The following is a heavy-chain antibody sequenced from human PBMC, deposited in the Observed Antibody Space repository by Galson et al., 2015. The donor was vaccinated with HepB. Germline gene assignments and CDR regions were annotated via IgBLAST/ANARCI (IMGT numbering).Heavy chain of an antibody. D-gene: IGHD3-3*01. J-gene: IGHJ3*02. V-gene: IGHV1-18*01. CDR1: GYTFTSYG. Sequence: SVKVSCKASGYTFTSYGISWVRQAPGQGLEWMGWINAYNGNTNYARKFQGRVTMTRDTPISTAYMELSRLRSDDTAVYYCARALYYDFWSGYLSDAFDIWGQGTMVTVSS. CDR2: INAYNGNT. CDR3: ARALYYDFWSGYLSDAFDI.